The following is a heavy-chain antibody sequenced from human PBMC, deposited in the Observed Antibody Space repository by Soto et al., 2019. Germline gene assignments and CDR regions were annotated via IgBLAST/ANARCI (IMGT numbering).Heavy chain of an antibody. CDR3: AREGGCSSTSCYGRIYYYYYYMDV. Sequence: GGSLRLSCAASGFTFSSYSMNWVRQAPGKGLEWVSSISSSSSYIYYADSVKGRFTISRDNAKNSLYLQMNSLRAEDTAVYYCAREGGCSSTSCYGRIYYYYYYMDVWGKGTTVTVSS. V-gene: IGHV3-21*01. D-gene: IGHD2-2*01. CDR2: ISSSSSYI. J-gene: IGHJ6*03. CDR1: GFTFSSYS.